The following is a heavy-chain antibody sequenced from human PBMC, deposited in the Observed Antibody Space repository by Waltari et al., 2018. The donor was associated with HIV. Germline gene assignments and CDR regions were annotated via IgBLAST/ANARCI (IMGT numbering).Heavy chain of an antibody. CDR1: GGSIRSSRYY. Sequence: QLQLQESGPGLVRPSETLSPTCTVPGGSIRSSRYYWGWLRQPPGKGLEWIGSIYYSGSTYYNPSLKSRVTISVDTSKNQFSLKLSSVTAADTAVYYCARVSYVSGGLDYWGQGTLVTVSS. V-gene: IGHV4-39*07. CDR2: IYYSGST. J-gene: IGHJ4*02. CDR3: ARVSYVSGGLDY. D-gene: IGHD3-10*01.